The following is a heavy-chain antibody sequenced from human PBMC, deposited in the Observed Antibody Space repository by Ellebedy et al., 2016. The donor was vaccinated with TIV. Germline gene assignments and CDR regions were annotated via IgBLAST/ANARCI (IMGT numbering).Heavy chain of an antibody. Sequence: PGGSLRLSCAASGFTFSSYAMRWVRQATGKGLEWVSAISGSCGSTYYADSVKGRFTISRDNSKNTLYLQMNSLRAEDTAVYYCAKSSSDSSLLWFGELLGSWFDPWGQGTLVTVSS. D-gene: IGHD3-10*01. J-gene: IGHJ5*02. CDR3: AKSSSDSSLLWFGELLGSWFDP. CDR2: ISGSCGST. CDR1: GFTFSSYA. V-gene: IGHV3-23*01.